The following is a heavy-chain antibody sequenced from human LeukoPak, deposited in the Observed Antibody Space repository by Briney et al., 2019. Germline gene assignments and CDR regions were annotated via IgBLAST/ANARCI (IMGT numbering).Heavy chain of an antibody. CDR2: IYYSGST. CDR1: GVSISSYY. V-gene: IGHV4-59*01. CDR3: ARAPLLWGVGAFDI. J-gene: IGHJ3*02. D-gene: IGHD3-10*01. Sequence: SETLSLTCTVSGVSISSYYWSWIRQPPGKGLEWIGYIYYSGSTNYNPSLKSRVTISVDTSKNQFSLKLSSVTAADTAVYYCARAPLLWGVGAFDIWGQGTMVTVSS.